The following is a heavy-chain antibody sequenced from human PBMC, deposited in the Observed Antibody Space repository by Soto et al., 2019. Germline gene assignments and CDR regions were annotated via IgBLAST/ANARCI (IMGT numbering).Heavy chain of an antibody. CDR2: IFHDGTA. CDR1: GVSISSGNW. Sequence: PSETLSLTCAVSGVSISSGNWWTWLRQTPQRGLEYIGEIFHDGTANYYPSFEIRVAISVYTSKNQFSLKLASVTAADTAIYFCARLVYDTRLNYMYLGVWGQGARVTVAP. D-gene: IGHD2-8*01. J-gene: IGHJ4*02. CDR3: ARLVYDTRLNYMYLGV. V-gene: IGHV4-4*02.